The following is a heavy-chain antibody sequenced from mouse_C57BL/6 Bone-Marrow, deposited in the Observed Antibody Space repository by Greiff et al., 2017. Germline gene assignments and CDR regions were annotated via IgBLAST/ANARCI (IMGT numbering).Heavy chain of an antibody. V-gene: IGHV1-50*01. D-gene: IGHD1-1*01. CDR3: ARSGYYGSSYSWFAY. CDR1: GYTFTSYW. Sequence: QVQLQRPGAELVKPGASVKLSCKASGYTFTSYWMQWVKQRPGQGLEWIGEIDPSDSYTNYNQKFKGKATLTVDTSSSTAYMQLSSLTSEDSAVYYCARSGYYGSSYSWFAYWGQGTLVTVSA. J-gene: IGHJ3*01. CDR2: IDPSDSYT.